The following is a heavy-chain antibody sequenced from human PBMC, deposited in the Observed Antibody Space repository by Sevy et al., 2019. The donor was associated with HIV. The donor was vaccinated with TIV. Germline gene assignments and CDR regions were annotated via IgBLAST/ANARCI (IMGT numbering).Heavy chain of an antibody. D-gene: IGHD3-3*01. V-gene: IGHV3-53*01. CDR3: ARGRGVFGAVAINWIDP. J-gene: IGHJ5*02. Sequence: GGSLRLSCAASGFTVSSSYMTWVRQPPGKGLEWVSVIYSGGSTYYTDSVKGRFTISRDNSKNTLYLQMNNLRADDTAVYYCARGRGVFGAVAINWIDPWGQGALVTVSS. CDR2: IYSGGST. CDR1: GFTVSSSY.